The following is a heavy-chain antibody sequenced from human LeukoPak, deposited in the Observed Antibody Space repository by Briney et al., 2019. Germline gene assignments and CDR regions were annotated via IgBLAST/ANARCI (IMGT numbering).Heavy chain of an antibody. CDR3: TRIGLDRTYPQSAFDI. CDR2: IRSKANSYAT. CDR1: GFTFSGSA. D-gene: IGHD1-14*01. Sequence: PGGSLRLSCAASGFTFSGSAMHWVRQASGKGLEWVGRIRSKANSYATAYAASVKGRFTISRDDSKNTAYLQMNSLKTEDTAVYYCTRIGLDRTYPQSAFDIWGQGTMVTVSS. V-gene: IGHV3-73*01. J-gene: IGHJ3*02.